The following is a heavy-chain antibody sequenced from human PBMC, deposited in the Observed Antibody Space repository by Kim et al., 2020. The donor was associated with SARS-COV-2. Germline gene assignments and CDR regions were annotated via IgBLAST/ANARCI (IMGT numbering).Heavy chain of an antibody. D-gene: IGHD2-8*01. Sequence: ASVKVSCKASGYTFTSYGISWVRQAPGQGLEWMGWISAYNGNTNYAQKLQGRVTMTTDTSTSTAYMELRSLRSDDTAVYYCARGGGCTNGVCFYYYYYGMDVWGQGTTVTVSS. CDR2: ISAYNGNT. J-gene: IGHJ6*02. CDR1: GYTFTSYG. CDR3: ARGGGCTNGVCFYYYYYGMDV. V-gene: IGHV1-18*01.